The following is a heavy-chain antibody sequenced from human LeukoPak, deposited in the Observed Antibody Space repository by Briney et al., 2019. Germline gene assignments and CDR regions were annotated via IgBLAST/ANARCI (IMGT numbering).Heavy chain of an antibody. CDR1: GYTFTSYG. CDR3: ARDPAPYYGFWSGYYTYFDY. D-gene: IGHD3-3*01. V-gene: IGHV1-18*01. Sequence: ASVKVSCKASGYTFTSYGISWVRQAPGQGLEWMGWISAYNGNTNYAQKLQGRVTMTTDTSTSTAYMELRSLRSDDTAVYYCARDPAPYYGFWSGYYTYFDYWGQGTLVTVSS. J-gene: IGHJ4*02. CDR2: ISAYNGNT.